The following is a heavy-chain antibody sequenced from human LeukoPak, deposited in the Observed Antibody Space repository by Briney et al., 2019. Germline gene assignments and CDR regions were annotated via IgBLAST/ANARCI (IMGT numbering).Heavy chain of an antibody. CDR3: ASLTTVTQGYFDS. Sequence: SETLSLTCTVSGGSISSYYWSWIRQPPGKGLEWIGYIYYSGSTNYNPSLKSRLSISVDASKNQFSLKLSSVTATDTAVYYCASLTTVTQGYFDSWGQGTLVTVSS. CDR1: GGSISSYY. J-gene: IGHJ4*02. CDR2: IYYSGST. D-gene: IGHD4-17*01. V-gene: IGHV4-59*08.